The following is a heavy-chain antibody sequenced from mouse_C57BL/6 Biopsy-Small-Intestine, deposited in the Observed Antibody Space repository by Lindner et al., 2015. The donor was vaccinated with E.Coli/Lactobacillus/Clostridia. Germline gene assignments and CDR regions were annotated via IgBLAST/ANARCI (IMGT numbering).Heavy chain of an antibody. CDR1: GYKFTRYG. CDR2: ISAYNGKT. V-gene: IGHV1-66*01. CDR3: ARQLLEWSGDYYSDYYMDV. D-gene: IGHD1-1*01. Sequence: SVKVSCKASGYKFTRYGISWVRQAPGQGLEWMGWISAYNGKTMYAEKLQGRVTMTTDTSTSTAYMELRSLRSDDTAGYYCARQLLEWSGDYYSDYYMDVWGKGTTVTVSS. J-gene: IGHJ1*03.